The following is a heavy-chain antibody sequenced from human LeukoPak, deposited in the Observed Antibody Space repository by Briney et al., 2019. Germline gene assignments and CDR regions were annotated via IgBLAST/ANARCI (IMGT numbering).Heavy chain of an antibody. CDR3: ARDASLQTGAFDV. V-gene: IGHV4-4*02. D-gene: IGHD5-24*01. CDR2: IFHSGST. J-gene: IGHJ3*01. CDR1: GGSISRSDW. Sequence: PSGTLSLTCAVSGGSISRSDWWSWVRQSPGKGLEWIGEIFHSGSTKYNPSLKSRVTISVDKSKNQFSLNLTSVTAADTAMYYCARDASLQTGAFDVWGQGTMVAVSS.